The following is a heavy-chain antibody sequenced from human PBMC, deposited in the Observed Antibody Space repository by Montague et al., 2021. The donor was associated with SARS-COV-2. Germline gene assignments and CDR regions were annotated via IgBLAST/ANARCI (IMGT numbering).Heavy chain of an antibody. J-gene: IGHJ4*02. CDR2: LYYSGAT. Sequence: SETLSLTCTVSGGSISDSNFHWGWIRQPPGKGLEWIGTLYYSGATYYNPSLKSRVTTSMDTSKNQFSLKLTSAIAADTAGYYCARIRGGTPGEHWGQGALVTVSS. V-gene: IGHV4-39*07. CDR1: GGSISDSNFH. D-gene: IGHD2-21*01. CDR3: ARIRGGTPGEH.